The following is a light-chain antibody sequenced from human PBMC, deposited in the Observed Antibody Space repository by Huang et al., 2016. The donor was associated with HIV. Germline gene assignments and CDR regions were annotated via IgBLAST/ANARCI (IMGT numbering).Light chain of an antibody. CDR3: MQALQTPRT. CDR1: QSLLHSTGYNY. V-gene: IGKV2-28*01. Sequence: DIVMTQSPLSLPVTPGEPASISCRSSQSLLHSTGYNYLDCYLQKPGQSPHLLVYLGSNRAAGVPDRCSGSGSGTEFTLKISRVEAEDVGVYYCMQALQTPRTFGPGTKVDIK. J-gene: IGKJ3*01. CDR2: LGS.